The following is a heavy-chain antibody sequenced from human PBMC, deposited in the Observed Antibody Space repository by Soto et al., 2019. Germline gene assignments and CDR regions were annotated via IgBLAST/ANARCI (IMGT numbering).Heavy chain of an antibody. D-gene: IGHD3-22*01. CDR3: ARDRTDSGYYTNWLDP. Sequence: APVKVSCKASGGTFGSDAITWVRQAPGQGLEWVGRIIPIFGTTNYAQNLQGRVTISADKSTLTSYMELHSLTSDDTALYYCARDRTDSGYYTNWLDPWGQGTQVTVSS. CDR1: GGTFGSDA. V-gene: IGHV1-69*06. J-gene: IGHJ5*02. CDR2: IIPIFGTT.